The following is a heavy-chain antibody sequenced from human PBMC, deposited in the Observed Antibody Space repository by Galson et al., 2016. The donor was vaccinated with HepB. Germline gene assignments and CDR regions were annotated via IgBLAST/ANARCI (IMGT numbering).Heavy chain of an antibody. CDR2: IKQDGSET. CDR1: GFTFSYYW. D-gene: IGHD5-12*01. V-gene: IGHV3-7*01. CDR3: VRPTTIISFDAFDI. Sequence: SLRLSCAASGFTFSYYWMTWVRQAPGKGLEWVANIKQDGSETYSVDSVMGRFSISRDNAKKSLYLQMNSLRAEDTAVYYCVRPTTIISFDAFDIWGQGTMVTVSS. J-gene: IGHJ3*02.